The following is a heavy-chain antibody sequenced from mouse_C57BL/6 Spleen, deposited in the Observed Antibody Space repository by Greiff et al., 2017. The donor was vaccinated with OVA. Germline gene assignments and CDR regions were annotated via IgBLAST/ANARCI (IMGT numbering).Heavy chain of an antibody. Sequence: VKLQQPGAELVRPGSSVKLSCKASGYTFTSYWMDWVKQRPGQGLEWIGNIYPSDSETHYNQKFKDKATLTVDKSSSTAYMQLSSLTSEDSAVYYCARRGPGDGYWGQGTTLTVSA. CDR1: GYTFTSYW. V-gene: IGHV1-61*01. CDR2: IYPSDSET. D-gene: IGHD2-3*01. CDR3: ARRGPGDGY. J-gene: IGHJ2*01.